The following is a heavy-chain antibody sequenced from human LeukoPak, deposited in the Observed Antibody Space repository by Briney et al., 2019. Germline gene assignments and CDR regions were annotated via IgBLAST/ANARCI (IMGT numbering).Heavy chain of an antibody. Sequence: ASVKVSCKASGYTFTAYSMHWVRQAPGQGLEWMGWINPNSGGTNYAQKFQGRVTMTRDTSITTAYMELRSLRSDDTAVYYCARVDQDCSGGSCYPLVDYWGQGTLVTVSS. J-gene: IGHJ4*02. CDR2: INPNSGGT. D-gene: IGHD2-15*01. CDR1: GYTFTAYS. V-gene: IGHV1-2*02. CDR3: ARVDQDCSGGSCYPLVDY.